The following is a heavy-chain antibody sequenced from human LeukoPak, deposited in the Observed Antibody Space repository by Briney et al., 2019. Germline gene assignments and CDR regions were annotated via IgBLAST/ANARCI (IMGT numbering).Heavy chain of an antibody. J-gene: IGHJ4*02. V-gene: IGHV3-30*18. CDR1: GFTFSSYG. Sequence: GGSLRLSCAASGFTFSSYGMHWVRQAPGKGLEWVAVISYDGSNKYYADSVKGRFTISRDNSKNTLYLQMNSLRAEDTAVYYCAKDVDCSSTSCPVDYWGQGTLVTVSS. D-gene: IGHD2-2*01. CDR3: AKDVDCSSTSCPVDY. CDR2: ISYDGSNK.